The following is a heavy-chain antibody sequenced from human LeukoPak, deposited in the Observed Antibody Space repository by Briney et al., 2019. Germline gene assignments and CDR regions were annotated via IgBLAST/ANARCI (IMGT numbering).Heavy chain of an antibody. CDR2: ITSDGSMT. CDR3: AGKVVGAAFDP. V-gene: IGHV3-74*01. J-gene: IGHJ5*02. CDR1: GFTFSSYA. Sequence: GGSLRLSCAASGFTFSSYAMNWVRQAPGKGLVWVSRITSDGSMTNYADSVKGRFTISRDNAKNTLYLQMNSLRAEDTAVDYWAGKVVGAAFDPGGQGTLVTVS. D-gene: IGHD2-15*01.